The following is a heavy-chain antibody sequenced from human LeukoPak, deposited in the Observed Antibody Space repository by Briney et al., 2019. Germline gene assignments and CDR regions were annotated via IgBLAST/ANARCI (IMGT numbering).Heavy chain of an antibody. D-gene: IGHD1-26*01. J-gene: IGHJ4*02. CDR1: GGSIGSYY. CDR3: ARNTYSGSYSPFDY. Sequence: KPSETLSLTCTVSGGSIGSYYWSWIRQPPGKGLEWIGYIYYSGSTNYNPSLKSRVTMSVDTSKNQFSLKLSSVTAADTAVYYCARNTYSGSYSPFDYWGQGTLVTVSS. V-gene: IGHV4-59*12. CDR2: IYYSGST.